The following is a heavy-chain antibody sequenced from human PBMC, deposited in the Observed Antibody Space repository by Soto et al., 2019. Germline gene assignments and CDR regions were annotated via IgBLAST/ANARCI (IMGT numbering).Heavy chain of an antibody. Sequence: SLKVPFKASGGTFSSYAISWVRQAPGQGLELMGGIIPIFGTANYAHKFQGRVTITADESTSTAYVELSSLRSEDTAVYYCARGWLRHFPPYGCFDPEGQLTLVTVSS. CDR3: ARGWLRHFPPYGCFDP. D-gene: IGHD6-19*01. V-gene: IGHV1-69*13. CDR1: GGTFSSYA. CDR2: IIPIFGTA. J-gene: IGHJ5*02.